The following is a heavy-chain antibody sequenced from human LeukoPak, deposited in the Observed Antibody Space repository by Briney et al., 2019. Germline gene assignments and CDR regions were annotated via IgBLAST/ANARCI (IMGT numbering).Heavy chain of an antibody. D-gene: IGHD2-2*01. CDR1: EFTFTSSA. CDR3: AAGYCSSTSCYDNWFDP. Sequence: SVKVSCKASEFTFTSSAVQWVRQARGQRLEWIGRIVVGSGNTKYAQKFQERVTITRDMSTSTAYMELSSLRSEDTAVYYCAAGYCSSTSCYDNWFDPWGQGTLVTVSS. CDR2: IVVGSGNT. V-gene: IGHV1-58*01. J-gene: IGHJ5*02.